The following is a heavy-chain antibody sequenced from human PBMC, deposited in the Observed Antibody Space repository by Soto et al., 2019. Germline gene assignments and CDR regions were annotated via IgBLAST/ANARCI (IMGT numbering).Heavy chain of an antibody. CDR1: AGSISTINYY. J-gene: IGHJ3*01. D-gene: IGHD2-8*01. CDR2: ISYSGST. V-gene: IGHV4-31*03. Sequence: QVQLQESGPGLVRHSQTLSLTCTVSAGSISTINYYWSWIRQHPEKGLEWIGYISYSGSTFYHSFLKSRVTISLDTSKKQFSLTLTSVTAADTAVYYCARSAQWDGFDPWGQGTMATVSS. CDR3: ARSAQWDGFDP.